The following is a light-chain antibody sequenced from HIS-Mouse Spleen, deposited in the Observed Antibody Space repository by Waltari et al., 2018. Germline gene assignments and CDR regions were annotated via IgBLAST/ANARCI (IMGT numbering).Light chain of an antibody. Sequence: EIVLTQSPGTLSLSPGERATLPSRASQSVSSSYLAWYQQKPGQAPRLLIYGASSRATGIPDRFSGSGSGTDFTLTISRLEPEDFAVYYCQQYGSSPFTFGPGTKVDIK. J-gene: IGKJ3*01. CDR1: QSVSSSY. CDR3: QQYGSSPFT. CDR2: GAS. V-gene: IGKV3-20*01.